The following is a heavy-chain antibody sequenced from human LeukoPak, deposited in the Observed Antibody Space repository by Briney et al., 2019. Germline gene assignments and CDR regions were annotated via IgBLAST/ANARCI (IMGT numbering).Heavy chain of an antibody. CDR3: VREIPLGNYYGSGSYYPYFDY. D-gene: IGHD3-10*01. V-gene: IGHV3-7*03. Sequence: GGSLRLSCAASGFTFSSYWMSWVRQAPGKGLEWVANIKQDGSENYYVDSVKGRFTISRDNAKNSLYLQMNSLRAEDTAVYYCVREIPLGNYYGSGSYYPYFDYWGQGTLVTVSS. CDR1: GFTFSSYW. J-gene: IGHJ4*02. CDR2: IKQDGSEN.